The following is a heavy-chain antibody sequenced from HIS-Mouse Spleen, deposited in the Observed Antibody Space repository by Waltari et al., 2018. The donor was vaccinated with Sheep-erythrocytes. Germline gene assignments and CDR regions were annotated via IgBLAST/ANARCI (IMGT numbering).Heavy chain of an antibody. J-gene: IGHJ6*02. V-gene: IGHV4-39*07. CDR1: GGSISSSSYY. CDR2: IYYSGST. D-gene: IGHD6-13*01. CDR3: ARSDSSSWYYYYGMDV. Sequence: QLQLQESGPGLVKPSETLSLTCTVSGGSISSSSYYWGWSRQPPGKGLEWIGSIYYSGSTYYNPSLKSRVTISVDTSKNQFSLKLSSVTAADTAVYYCARSDSSSWYYYYGMDVWGQGTTVTVSS.